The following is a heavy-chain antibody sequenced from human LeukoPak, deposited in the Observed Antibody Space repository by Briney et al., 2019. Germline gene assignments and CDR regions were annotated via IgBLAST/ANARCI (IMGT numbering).Heavy chain of an antibody. Sequence: SETLSLTCTVSGYFSTAYYWGWIRQPPGKGLEWMASIRPDGHTYTNSSLRNQLTISADMSRNEFSLKLNSLTAADTAVYYCARQVATKGEWAFDVWGQGTVVTVSS. CDR3: ARQVATKGEWAFDV. CDR2: IRPDGHT. J-gene: IGHJ3*01. D-gene: IGHD5-12*01. CDR1: GYFSTAYY. V-gene: IGHV4-38-2*02.